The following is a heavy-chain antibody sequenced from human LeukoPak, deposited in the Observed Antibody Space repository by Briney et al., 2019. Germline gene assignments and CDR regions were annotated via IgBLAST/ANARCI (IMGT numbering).Heavy chain of an antibody. J-gene: IGHJ6*03. V-gene: IGHV3-20*04. CDR3: ARAKGQYFCYYMVV. CDR1: GSTFDDYG. Sequence: PGGSLRLSCAASGSTFDDYGMSWVRQAPGKGLEWVSGINWNGGSTGYSDSVKGRFIISRDNSKNSLYLQMNSLRAEDTALYYCARAKGQYFCYYMVVWGKGTTVTVSS. CDR2: INWNGGST.